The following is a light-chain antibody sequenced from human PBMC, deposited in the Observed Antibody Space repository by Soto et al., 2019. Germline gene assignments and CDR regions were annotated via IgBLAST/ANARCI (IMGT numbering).Light chain of an antibody. CDR2: EVS. CDR3: SSYTTSSTVV. CDR1: SSNIGNNY. V-gene: IGLV2-14*01. Sequence: QSVLTQPPSVSAAPGQKVTISCSGSSSNIGNNYVSWYQQLPGTAPKLMIYEVSNRPSGVSNRFSGSKSGNTASLTISGLQPEDEADYYCSSYTTSSTVVFGTGTKVTVL. J-gene: IGLJ1*01.